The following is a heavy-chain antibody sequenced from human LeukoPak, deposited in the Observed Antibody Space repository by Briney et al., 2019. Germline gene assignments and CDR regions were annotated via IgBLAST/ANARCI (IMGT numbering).Heavy chain of an antibody. D-gene: IGHD2-2*01. CDR3: ARDFRSIVVVPAAHIFDY. Sequence: SVKVSCKASGGTFSSYAISWVRQAPGRGLEWMGGIIPIFGTANYAQKFQGRVTITADESTSTAYMELSSLRSEDTAVYYCARDFRSIVVVPAAHIFDYWGQGTLVTVSS. V-gene: IGHV1-69*13. CDR2: IIPIFGTA. J-gene: IGHJ4*02. CDR1: GGTFSSYA.